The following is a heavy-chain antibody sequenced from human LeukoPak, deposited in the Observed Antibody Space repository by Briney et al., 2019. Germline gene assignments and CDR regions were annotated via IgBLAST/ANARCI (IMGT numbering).Heavy chain of an antibody. J-gene: IGHJ4*02. CDR1: GGTFSSYA. V-gene: IGHV1-69*04. Sequence: SVKVSCKASGGTFSSYAISWVRQAPGQGLEWMGRIIPILGIANYAQKFQGRVTITADKSTSTAYMELSSLRSEDTAVYYCAGAPFSERRVGATDQVDYWGQGTLVTVSS. CDR3: AGAPFSERRVGATDQVDY. CDR2: IIPILGIA. D-gene: IGHD1-26*01.